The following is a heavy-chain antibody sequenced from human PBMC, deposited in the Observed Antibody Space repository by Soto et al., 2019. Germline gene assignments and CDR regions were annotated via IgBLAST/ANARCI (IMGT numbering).Heavy chain of an antibody. J-gene: IGHJ6*03. V-gene: IGHV4-34*01. CDR3: AGVEPRIVHAPAHYYYMDV. CDR2: INHSGST. D-gene: IGHD1-26*01. CDR1: GGSFSGYY. Sequence: SETLSLTCAVYGGSFSGYYWSWIRQPPGKGLEWIGEINHSGSTNYNPSLKSRVTISVDTSKNQFSLKLSSVTAADTAAYYCAGVEPRIVHAPAHYYYMDVWGQGTTVTVSS.